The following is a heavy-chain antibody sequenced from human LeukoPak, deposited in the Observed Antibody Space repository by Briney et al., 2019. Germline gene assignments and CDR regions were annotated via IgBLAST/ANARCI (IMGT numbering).Heavy chain of an antibody. CDR3: ARSRSTYYYYGMDV. V-gene: IGHV3-30*04. Sequence: GGSLRLSCAACGFTFSDSAMHWVRQAPGKGLQWVAIISYDGSNKFYTDSVKGRFTISRDNSKNTLYLQMNSLRAEDTAVYYCARSRSTYYYYGMDVWGQGTTVTVSS. CDR1: GFTFSDSA. D-gene: IGHD6-6*01. J-gene: IGHJ6*02. CDR2: ISYDGSNK.